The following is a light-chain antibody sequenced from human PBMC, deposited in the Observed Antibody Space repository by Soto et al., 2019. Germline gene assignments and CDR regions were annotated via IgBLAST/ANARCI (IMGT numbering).Light chain of an antibody. V-gene: IGLV2-23*02. Sequence: QSALTQPASVSGSPGQSITISCTGTSTDVGNYNLVSWYQRHPGKGPKLMVYEVNRRPSGVSNRFSGSKSGNTASLTISGLKVEDEADYYCCSSGGSPTYVFGTGTKVTVL. CDR3: CSSGGSPTYV. J-gene: IGLJ1*01. CDR1: STDVGNYNL. CDR2: EVN.